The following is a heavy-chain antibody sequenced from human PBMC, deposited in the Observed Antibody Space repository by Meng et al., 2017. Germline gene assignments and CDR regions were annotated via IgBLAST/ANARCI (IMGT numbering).Heavy chain of an antibody. J-gene: IGHJ2*01. CDR2: ISGSGGST. V-gene: IGHV3-23*04. CDR1: GLTFTSNA. Sequence: VWLVQSVGGVVQPWRSWRLACAALGLTFTSNAMSWVSQAPGKGLEWVSAISGSGGSTYYADSVKGRFTISRDNSKNSLYLQMNSLRAEDTAVYYCARWDYGSGRQFDLWGRGTLVTVSS. D-gene: IGHD3-10*01. CDR3: ARWDYGSGRQFDL.